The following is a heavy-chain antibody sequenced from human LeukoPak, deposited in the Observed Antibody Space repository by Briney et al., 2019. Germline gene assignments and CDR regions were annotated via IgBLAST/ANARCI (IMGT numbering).Heavy chain of an antibody. CDR2: ITYDGSNK. CDR3: ARGLLGAPTSYFDF. V-gene: IGHV3-30-3*01. D-gene: IGHD1-26*01. Sequence: GGSLRLSCAASGFTFSSNAMHWVRQAPGKGLKWVAVITYDGSNKYYADSVKGRFTISRDNSKNTLYLQVNSLRAEDTAVYYCARGLLGAPTSYFDFWGQGTLVTVSS. CDR1: GFTFSSNA. J-gene: IGHJ4*02.